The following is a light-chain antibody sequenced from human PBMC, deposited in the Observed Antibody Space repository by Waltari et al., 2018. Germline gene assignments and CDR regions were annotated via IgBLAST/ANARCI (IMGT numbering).Light chain of an antibody. Sequence: QSALTQPASVSGSPGQSITISCTGTSSDIGAYNYVSWYQQHPGKAPKVMIYGFSNRPSGVSNRFSGSKSGNTASLTISGLQAEDEADYYCNSFTSRTTYVFGTGTKVTVL. V-gene: IGLV2-14*01. CDR3: NSFTSRTTYV. J-gene: IGLJ1*01. CDR2: GFS. CDR1: SSDIGAYNY.